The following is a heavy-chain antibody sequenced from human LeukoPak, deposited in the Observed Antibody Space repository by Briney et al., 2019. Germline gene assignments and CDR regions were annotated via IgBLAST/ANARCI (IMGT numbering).Heavy chain of an antibody. Sequence: SETLSLTCAVYGGSFSGYYWSWIRKPPGKGLEWIGEINHSGSTNYNPSLKSRVTISVDTSKNQFSLKLSSVTAADTAVYYCASFEVATIGAFDIWGQGTMVTVSS. CDR1: GGSFSGYY. CDR2: INHSGST. D-gene: IGHD5-24*01. V-gene: IGHV4-34*01. CDR3: ASFEVATIGAFDI. J-gene: IGHJ3*02.